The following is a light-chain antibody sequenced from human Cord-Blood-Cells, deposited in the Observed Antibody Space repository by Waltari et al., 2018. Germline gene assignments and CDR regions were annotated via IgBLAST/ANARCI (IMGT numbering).Light chain of an antibody. J-gene: IGKJ2*01. CDR2: GAA. Sequence: EIVMTQSPATLSVSQGERATLSCRASQSVSSNLAWYQQKPGQAPRLPTYGAATRATGIPARFSGSGSGTEFTLTISSLQSEDFAVYYCQQYNNWPMYTFGQGTKLEIK. CDR1: QSVSSN. CDR3: QQYNNWPMYT. V-gene: IGKV3-15*01.